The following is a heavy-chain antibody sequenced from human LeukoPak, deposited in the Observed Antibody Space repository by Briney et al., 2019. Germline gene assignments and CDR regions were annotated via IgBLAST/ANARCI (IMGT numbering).Heavy chain of an antibody. D-gene: IGHD3-16*01. CDR1: GYTFTSYD. CDR2: IIPIFGTA. Sequence: SVKVSCKASGYTFTSYDINWVRQATGQGLEWMGGIIPIFGTANYAQKFQGRVTITADESTSTAYMELSSLRSEDTAVYYCARDSGGVAAAFGPWGQGTLVTVSS. CDR3: ARDSGGVAAAFGP. J-gene: IGHJ5*02. V-gene: IGHV1-69*13.